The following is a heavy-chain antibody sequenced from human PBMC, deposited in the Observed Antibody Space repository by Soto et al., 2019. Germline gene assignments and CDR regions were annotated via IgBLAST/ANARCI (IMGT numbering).Heavy chain of an antibody. CDR2: ISNDGSGR. CDR1: GFTFSTYR. CDR3: ARDGRGLSI. V-gene: IGHV3-74*01. Sequence: ELQLVESGGGLVQPGGSLRLSCAASGFTFSTYRMHWVSQAPGKGLTWVSFISNDGSGRNYADSVKGRFTISRDNARNTLYLQMNSLRAEDTAVYFCARDGRGLSIWGQGTMVTVSS. J-gene: IGHJ3*02. D-gene: IGHD3-16*02.